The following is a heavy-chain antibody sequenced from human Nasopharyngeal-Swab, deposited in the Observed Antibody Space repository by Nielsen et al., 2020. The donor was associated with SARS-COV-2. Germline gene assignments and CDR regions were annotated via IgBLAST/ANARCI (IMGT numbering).Heavy chain of an antibody. CDR3: ARDKGYQVLLDFYYHGLDA. D-gene: IGHD3-3*01. V-gene: IGHV3-11*01. J-gene: IGHJ6*02. Sequence: GGSLRLSCAASGFTFSDYYMAWVRQAPGKGLEWLSYISASGRNTDSADSVKGRFTSSRDNANNLLFLHMNSLRGEDTAVYYCARDKGYQVLLDFYYHGLDAWGHGTAVTVSS. CDR2: ISASGRNT. CDR1: GFTFSDYY.